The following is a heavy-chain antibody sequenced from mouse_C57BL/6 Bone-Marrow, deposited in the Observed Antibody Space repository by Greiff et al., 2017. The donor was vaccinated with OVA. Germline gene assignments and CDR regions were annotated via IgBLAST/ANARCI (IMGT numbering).Heavy chain of an antibody. CDR3: ARHAGAYYGFYYAMDY. J-gene: IGHJ4*01. CDR1: GFTFSSYG. V-gene: IGHV5-6*01. D-gene: IGHD2-9*01. CDR2: ISSGGSYT. Sequence: EVMLVESGGDLVKPGGSLKLSCAASGFTFSSYGMSWVRQTPDKRLEWVATISSGGSYTYYPDSVKGRFTISRDNAKNTLYLQMSSLKSEDTAMYYCARHAGAYYGFYYAMDYWGQGTSVTVSS.